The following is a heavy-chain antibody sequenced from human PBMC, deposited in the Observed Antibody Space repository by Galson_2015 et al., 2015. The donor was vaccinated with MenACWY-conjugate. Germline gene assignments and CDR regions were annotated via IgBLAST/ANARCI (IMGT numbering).Heavy chain of an antibody. J-gene: IGHJ4*01. CDR3: AKGPLYDSSGSDSDYFEY. D-gene: IGHD3-22*01. CDR1: GFIFNKFS. CDR2: TSGSGGVT. Sequence: SCAASGFIFNKFSLTWIRQAPGKGLEWVAATSGSGGVTYHAASVKGRFTISRDNSKSTLYLQMNNLKAEDTARYFCAKGPLYDSSGSDSDYFEYWGQGTLVTVSS. V-gene: IGHV3-23*01.